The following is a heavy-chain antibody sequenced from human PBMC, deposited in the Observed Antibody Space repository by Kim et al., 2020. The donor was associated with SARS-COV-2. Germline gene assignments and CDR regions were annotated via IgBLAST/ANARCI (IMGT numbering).Heavy chain of an antibody. J-gene: IGHJ4*02. CDR3: ARGNCGGDCFPFDY. V-gene: IGHV3-7*03. D-gene: IGHD2-21*02. Sequence: VDSVTGRFTISRDNAKNSLYLQMNSLRAGDTAVYYCARGNCGGDCFPFDYWGQGTLVTVSS.